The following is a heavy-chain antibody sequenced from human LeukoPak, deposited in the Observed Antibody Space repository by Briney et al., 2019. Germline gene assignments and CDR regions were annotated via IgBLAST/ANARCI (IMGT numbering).Heavy chain of an antibody. D-gene: IGHD2-2*02. CDR2: IYHSGST. CDR3: ARQPYCSSTSCYTFDY. CDR1: GYSISSGYY. V-gene: IGHV4-38-2*01. Sequence: PSETLSLTCAVSGYSISSGYYWGWIRQPPGKGLEWIGSIYHSGSTYYNPSLKSRVTISVDTSKNQFSLKLSSATAADTAVYYCARQPYCSSTSCYTFDYWGQGTLVTVSS. J-gene: IGHJ4*02.